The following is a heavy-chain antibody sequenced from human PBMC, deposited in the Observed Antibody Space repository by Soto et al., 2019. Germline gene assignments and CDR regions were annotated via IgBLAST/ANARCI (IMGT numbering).Heavy chain of an antibody. CDR2: IIPIFGSA. Sequence: QVQLVQSGAEVKKPGSSVKVSCKASGGTFSNYAITWVRQAPGQGLEWLGRIIPIFGSANYAQKFQGRVTITADEXTXPAYMELSSLRSDDTAGYYCAKDGGKDGYFGNWFDPWGQGTLVTVSS. V-gene: IGHV1-69*15. CDR3: AKDGGKDGYFGNWFDP. J-gene: IGHJ5*02. D-gene: IGHD5-12*01. CDR1: GGTFSNYA.